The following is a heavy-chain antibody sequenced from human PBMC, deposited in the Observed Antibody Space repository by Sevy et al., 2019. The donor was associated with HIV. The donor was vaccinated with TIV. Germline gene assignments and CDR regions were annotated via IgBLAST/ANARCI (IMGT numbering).Heavy chain of an antibody. Sequence: ASVKVSCKASGYTFTSYGISWVRQAPGQGLEWMGWISAYNGNTNYAQKLQGRVTMTTETSTSTAYMELRSLGSDDTAVYYCARDLFGTVLLWFGESSGGMDVWGQGTTVTVSS. CDR3: ARDLFGTVLLWFGESSGGMDV. V-gene: IGHV1-18*04. J-gene: IGHJ6*02. CDR1: GYTFTSYG. D-gene: IGHD3-10*01. CDR2: ISAYNGNT.